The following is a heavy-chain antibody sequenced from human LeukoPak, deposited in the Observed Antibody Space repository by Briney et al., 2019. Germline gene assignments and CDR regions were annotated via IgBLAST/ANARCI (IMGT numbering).Heavy chain of an antibody. V-gene: IGHV3-53*01. D-gene: IGHD3-10*01. J-gene: IGHJ4*02. CDR2: IYVSGTT. Sequence: GGSLRLSCAASGFSVRDSYISWVRQAPGKRLEWLAFIYVSGTTFYAASVKGRFTISRDNSKNTVYIQMNSLGAEDTALYYCGRHAYGGSPPLQWGQGTLVTVSS. CDR1: GFSVRDSY. CDR3: GRHAYGGSPPLQ.